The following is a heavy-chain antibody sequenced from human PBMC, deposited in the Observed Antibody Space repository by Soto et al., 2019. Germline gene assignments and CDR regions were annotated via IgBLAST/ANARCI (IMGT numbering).Heavy chain of an antibody. J-gene: IGHJ5*02. D-gene: IGHD2-2*02. CDR3: VSENGIVFVPADKPAKSFILENWFDP. Sequence: SVKVSCKASGYTFTSYGINWVRQAPGQGLDWLRRIIPIFRTANYAQKFQGRVTITADESTSIACMELGGVSCEDTAGYYCVSENGIVFVPADKPAKSFILENWFDPGGQGTLVTVSS. V-gene: IGHV1-69*13. CDR2: IIPIFRTA. CDR1: GYTFTSYG.